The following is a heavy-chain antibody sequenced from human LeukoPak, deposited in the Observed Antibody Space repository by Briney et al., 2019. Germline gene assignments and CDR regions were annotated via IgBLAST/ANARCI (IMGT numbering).Heavy chain of an antibody. D-gene: IGHD3-22*01. V-gene: IGHV4-59*01. Sequence: SETLSLTCTVSGGSISPFYWNWIRQPPGKGLEWIGYIYYSGSTNYNPSLKSRVTISVDTSKNQFSLKLSSVTAADTAVYYCASSSGYYGTVLGYFQHWGQGTLVTVSS. J-gene: IGHJ1*01. CDR3: ASSSGYYGTVLGYFQH. CDR1: GGSISPFY. CDR2: IYYSGST.